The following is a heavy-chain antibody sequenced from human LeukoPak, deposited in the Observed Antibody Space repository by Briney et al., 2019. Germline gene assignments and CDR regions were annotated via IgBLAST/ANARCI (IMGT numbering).Heavy chain of an antibody. V-gene: IGHV3-11*01. CDR3: ARVGSHGYFDY. D-gene: IGHD1-26*01. CDR1: GFTFSDNY. J-gene: IGHJ4*02. CDR2: ISSSGSTI. Sequence: GGALRVSCAASGFTFSDNYMSWIRQAPGKGLEWVSYISSSGSTIYYADSVKGRFTISRDNAKNSLYLQMNSLRAEDTAVYYCARVGSHGYFDYWGQGTLVTVSS.